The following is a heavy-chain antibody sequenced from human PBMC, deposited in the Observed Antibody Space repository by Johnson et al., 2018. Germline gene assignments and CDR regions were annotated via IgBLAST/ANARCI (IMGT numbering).Heavy chain of an antibody. D-gene: IGHD2-21*02. CDR1: GFTFDDYA. V-gene: IGHV3-43D*03. J-gene: IGHJ6*02. Sequence: VQLVESGGVVVQPGGSLRLSCAASGFTFDDYAMHWVRQAPGKGLEWVSLICWDGGSTYYADSVKGRFTISRDNSKNSLYLQMNSLRAEDTALYYCAKAYCGGDCFGLYYYGMDVWGQGTTVTVSS. CDR3: AKAYCGGDCFGLYYYGMDV. CDR2: ICWDGGST.